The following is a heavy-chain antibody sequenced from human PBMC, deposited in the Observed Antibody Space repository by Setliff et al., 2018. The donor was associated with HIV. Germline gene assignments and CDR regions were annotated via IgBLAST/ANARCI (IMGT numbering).Heavy chain of an antibody. CDR1: GYIFTSYY. CDR2: INPSGAIT. Sequence: ASVKVSCKASGYIFTSYYVHWVRQAPGQGLEWMGIINPSGAITSYAQKFQGRVTMTRDMSTSTVYMELSSLRSEDTAGYYCARDSEYSSVTWERYYYQYMDVWGKGTTVTVS. D-gene: IGHD6-19*01. J-gene: IGHJ6*03. V-gene: IGHV1-46*01. CDR3: ARDSEYSSVTWERYYYQYMDV.